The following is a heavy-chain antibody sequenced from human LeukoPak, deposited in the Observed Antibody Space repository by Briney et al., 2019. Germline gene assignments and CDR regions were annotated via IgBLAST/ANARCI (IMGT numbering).Heavy chain of an antibody. CDR2: LVWEDDK. CDR1: GFSFTTGGMC. Sequence: SGPALVKPTQPLTLTCTFSGFSFTTGGMCVSWIRQPPGKALEWLARLVWEDDKYYSTSLKTRLTISKDTSKNQVVLTMTNMDRVDTATYYCARQETSGSRPIDYWGQGTLVTVSS. J-gene: IGHJ4*02. D-gene: IGHD1-26*01. CDR3: ARQETSGSRPIDY. V-gene: IGHV2-70*11.